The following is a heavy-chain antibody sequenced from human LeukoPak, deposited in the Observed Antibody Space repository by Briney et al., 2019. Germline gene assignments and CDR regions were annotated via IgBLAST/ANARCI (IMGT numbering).Heavy chain of an antibody. CDR1: GGTFSSYA. D-gene: IGHD3-22*01. CDR2: IIPIFGTA. Sequence: GSSVKVSCKASGGTFSSYAISWVRQAPGQGLEWMGGIIPIFGTANYAQKFQGRVTITADESTSTAYMELSSLRSEDTAVYYCARVLEQRYYDSSGYYHWGQGTLVTVSS. J-gene: IGHJ5*02. V-gene: IGHV1-69*01. CDR3: ARVLEQRYYDSSGYYH.